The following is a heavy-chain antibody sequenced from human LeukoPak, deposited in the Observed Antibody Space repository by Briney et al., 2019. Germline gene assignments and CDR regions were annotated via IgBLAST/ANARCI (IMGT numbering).Heavy chain of an antibody. CDR2: ISSSSSYI. Sequence: GGSLRLSCAASGFTFSSYSMNWVRQAPGKGLEWVSSISSSSSYIYYADTVKGRFTISRDNAKNSLYLQMNSLRAEDTAVYYCARPSAGGAFDIWGQGTMVTVSS. V-gene: IGHV3-21*01. CDR1: GFTFSSYS. CDR3: ARPSAGGAFDI. J-gene: IGHJ3*02. D-gene: IGHD1-26*01.